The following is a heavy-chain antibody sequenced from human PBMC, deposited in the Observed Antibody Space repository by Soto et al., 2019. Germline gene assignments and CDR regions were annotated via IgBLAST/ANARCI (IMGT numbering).Heavy chain of an antibody. CDR3: AITPMTTVVTNHFDY. J-gene: IGHJ4*02. CDR2: IIPIFGTA. D-gene: IGHD4-17*01. V-gene: IGHV1-69*12. CDR1: GGTFSSYA. Sequence: QVQLVQSGAAVKKPGSSVKVSCKASGGTFSSYAISWVRQAPGQGLEWMGGIIPIFGTANYAQKFQGRVTISADESTSTAYMELSSLRSEDTAVYYCAITPMTTVVTNHFDYWGQGTLVTVSS.